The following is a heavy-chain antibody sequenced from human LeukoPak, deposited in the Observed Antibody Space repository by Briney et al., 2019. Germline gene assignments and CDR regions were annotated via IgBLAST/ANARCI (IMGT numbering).Heavy chain of an antibody. CDR1: GGSISSYH. D-gene: IGHD6-19*01. CDR3: ARAESSGWYGNWFDP. CDR2: IYTSGST. V-gene: IGHV4-4*07. J-gene: IGHJ5*02. Sequence: SETLSLTCTVSGGSISSYHWSWIRQPAGKGLEWIGRIYTSGSTNYNPSLKSRVTMSVDTSKNQFSLKLSSVTAADTAVYYCARAESSGWYGNWFDPWGQGTLVTVSS.